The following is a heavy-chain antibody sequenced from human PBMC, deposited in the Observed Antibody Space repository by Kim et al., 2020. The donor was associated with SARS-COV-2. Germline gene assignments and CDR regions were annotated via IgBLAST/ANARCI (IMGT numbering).Heavy chain of an antibody. CDR2: INHSGST. Sequence: SETLSLTCAVYGGSFSGYYWSWIRQPPGKGLEWIGEINHSGSTNYNPSLKSRVTISVDTSKNQFSLKLSSVTAADTAVYYCARARKLRYFDWAAPGPMDVWGQGTTVTVSS. D-gene: IGHD3-9*01. V-gene: IGHV4-34*01. CDR3: ARARKLRYFDWAAPGPMDV. J-gene: IGHJ6*02. CDR1: GGSFSGYY.